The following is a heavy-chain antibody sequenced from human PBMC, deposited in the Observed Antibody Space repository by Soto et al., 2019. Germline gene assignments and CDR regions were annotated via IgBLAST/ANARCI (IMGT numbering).Heavy chain of an antibody. CDR2: ISNSGSTI. V-gene: IGHV3-11*01. J-gene: IGHJ4*02. CDR1: GFTFGDYY. Sequence: GGSLRLSCAASGFTFGDYYMSWIRRAPGKGLEWVSYISNSGSTIYYADSVKGRFTISRDNAKNSMYLQMNSLRAEDTAVYYCARRNMFDCWGQGTLVTVSS. CDR3: ARRNMFDC.